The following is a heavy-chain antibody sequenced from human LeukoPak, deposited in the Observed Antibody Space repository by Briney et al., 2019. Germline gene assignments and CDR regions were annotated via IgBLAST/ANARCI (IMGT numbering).Heavy chain of an antibody. J-gene: IGHJ4*02. Sequence: GASVKVSCKVSGYTLTELSMHWVRQAPGKGLEWMGGFDPEDGETIYAQEFQGRVTMTEDTSTDTAYMELSSLRSEDTAVYYCATVNLGQGVYYFDYWGQGTLVTVSS. CDR3: ATVNLGQGVYYFDY. V-gene: IGHV1-24*01. D-gene: IGHD6-13*01. CDR2: FDPEDGET. CDR1: GYTLTELS.